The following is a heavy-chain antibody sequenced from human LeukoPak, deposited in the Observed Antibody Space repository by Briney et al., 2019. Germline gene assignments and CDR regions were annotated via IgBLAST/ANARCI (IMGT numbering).Heavy chain of an antibody. V-gene: IGHV3-64*01. CDR1: GFTFSSYA. CDR2: ISSNGGST. CDR3: ARLQLVRAFDI. J-gene: IGHJ3*02. Sequence: GGSLRLSCAASGFTFSSYAIHWVRQAPGKGLEYVSAISSNGGSTYYANSVKGRFTISRDNSKNTLYLQMGSLRAEDMAVYYCARLQLVRAFDIWGQGTMVTVSS. D-gene: IGHD6-13*01.